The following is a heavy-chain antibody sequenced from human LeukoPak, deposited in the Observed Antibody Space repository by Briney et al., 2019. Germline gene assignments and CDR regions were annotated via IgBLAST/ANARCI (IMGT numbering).Heavy chain of an antibody. V-gene: IGHV3-30*18. CDR2: ISYDGSNK. CDR1: GFTFSSYG. Sequence: PGGSLRLSCAASGFTFSSYGMHGVRQAPGKGLEWVAVISYDGSNKYYADSVKGRFTISRDNSKSTLYLQMNSLRAEDTAVYYCAKGLAAAGTYWGQGTLVTVSS. CDR3: AKGLAAAGTY. D-gene: IGHD6-13*01. J-gene: IGHJ4*02.